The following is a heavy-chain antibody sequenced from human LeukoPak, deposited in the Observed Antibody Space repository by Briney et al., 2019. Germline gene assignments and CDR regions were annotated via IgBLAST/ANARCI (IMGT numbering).Heavy chain of an antibody. CDR1: GGSISSSSYY. D-gene: IGHD3-22*01. J-gene: IGHJ4*02. CDR3: ARGRRYYYDSSGYYSFDY. Sequence: PSETLSLTCTVSGGSISSSSYYWGWIRQPPGKGLEWIGSIYYSGSTYYNPSLKSRVTIPVDTSKNQFSLKLSSVTAADTAVYYCARGRRYYYDSSGYYSFDYWGQGTLVTVSS. V-gene: IGHV4-39*01. CDR2: IYYSGST.